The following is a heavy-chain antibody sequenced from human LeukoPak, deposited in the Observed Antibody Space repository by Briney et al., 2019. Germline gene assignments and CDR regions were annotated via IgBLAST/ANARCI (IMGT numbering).Heavy chain of an antibody. D-gene: IGHD2-2*01. CDR2: IYYSGST. Sequence: ASETLSLTCTVSGGSIRSYYWSWIRQPPGKGLEWIGYIYYSGSTNYNPSLKRRVTISVGTSKNQFFLKLSSVTAADTAVYYCARYQLLSPYYFDFWGQGTLVTVSS. CDR1: GGSIRSYY. CDR3: ARYQLLSPYYFDF. V-gene: IGHV4-59*01. J-gene: IGHJ4*02.